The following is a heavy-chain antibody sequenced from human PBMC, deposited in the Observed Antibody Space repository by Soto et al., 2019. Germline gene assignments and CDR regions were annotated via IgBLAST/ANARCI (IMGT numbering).Heavy chain of an antibody. CDR1: GGSISSGGYY. CDR2: IYYSGST. CDR3: ARDRLGYYDFWSGYSPYYYYYGMDV. D-gene: IGHD3-3*01. J-gene: IGHJ6*02. Sequence: SETLSLTCTVSGGSISSGGYYWSWIRQHPGKGLEWIGYIYYSGSTYYNPSLKSRVTKSVDTSKNQFSLKLSSVTAADTAVYYCARDRLGYYDFWSGYSPYYYYYGMDVWGQGTTVTVSS. V-gene: IGHV4-31*03.